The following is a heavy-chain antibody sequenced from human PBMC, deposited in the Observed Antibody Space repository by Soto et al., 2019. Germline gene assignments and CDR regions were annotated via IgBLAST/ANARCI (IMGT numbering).Heavy chain of an antibody. J-gene: IGHJ4*02. CDR2: IYYTRTT. Sequence: SETLSRTWAVSGGSVSSGNYYWIWIRQPPGKGLEWIAYIYYTRTTNYNPSLKSRVTISVDTSKNQFSLRLTSVTAADTAVYYCASVPPGVRGVQPFDYWGQGTLVTVS. V-gene: IGHV4-61*01. CDR1: GGSVSSGNYY. CDR3: ASVPPGVRGVQPFDY. D-gene: IGHD3-10*01.